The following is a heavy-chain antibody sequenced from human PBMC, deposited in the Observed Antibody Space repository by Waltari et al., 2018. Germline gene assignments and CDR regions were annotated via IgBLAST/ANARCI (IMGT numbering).Heavy chain of an antibody. CDR1: GYTFTGHY. CDR2: INPNSGGT. CDR3: ATRDILTGYLSPV. J-gene: IGHJ4*02. D-gene: IGHD3-9*01. V-gene: IGHV1-2*06. Sequence: QVQLVQSGAEVKKPGASVQVSCKASGYTFTGHYMHWVRQAPGQGLEWMGRINPNSGGTNYAQKFQGRVTMTRDTSISTAYMELSRLRSDDTAVYYCATRDILTGYLSPVWGQGTLVTVSS.